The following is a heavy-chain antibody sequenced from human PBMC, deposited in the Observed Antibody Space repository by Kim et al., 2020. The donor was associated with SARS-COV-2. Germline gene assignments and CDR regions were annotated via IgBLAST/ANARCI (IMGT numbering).Heavy chain of an antibody. Sequence: KHYADPVKGRFTISRDNSKNTLYLQMNSLRAEDTAVYYCARDLSGYYGMDVWGQGTTVTVSS. CDR3: ARDLSGYYGMDV. J-gene: IGHJ6*02. D-gene: IGHD3-10*01. CDR2: K. V-gene: IGHV3-33*01.